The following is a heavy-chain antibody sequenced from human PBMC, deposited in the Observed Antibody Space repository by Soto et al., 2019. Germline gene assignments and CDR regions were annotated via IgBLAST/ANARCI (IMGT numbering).Heavy chain of an antibody. Sequence: QAQMVQSGPEVKKPGASVKVSCTASGYRFNTYGISWVRQAPGQGLEWMGRISSYNVDTNYAEKFEDRLTMTTDTSTNTAYMEVKSLRSDDTAVYFCARGHGEIIGAMDVWGQGTSVTVSS. CDR1: GYRFNTYG. J-gene: IGHJ6*02. CDR3: ARGHGEIIGAMDV. V-gene: IGHV1-18*01. D-gene: IGHD3-3*01. CDR2: ISSYNVDT.